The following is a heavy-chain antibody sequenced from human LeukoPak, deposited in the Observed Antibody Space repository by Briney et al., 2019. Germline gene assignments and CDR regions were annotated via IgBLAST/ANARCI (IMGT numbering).Heavy chain of an antibody. Sequence: SETLSLTCTVSGGSISSGGYYWSWIRQPPGKGLEWIGYIYHSGSTYYNPSLKSRVTISVDRSKNQFSLKLSSVTAADTAVYYCARDPYYSSSSYCYYYMDVWGKGTTVTVSS. D-gene: IGHD6-6*01. CDR3: ARDPYYSSSSYCYYYMDV. V-gene: IGHV4-30-2*01. CDR1: GGSISSGGYY. J-gene: IGHJ6*03. CDR2: IYHSGST.